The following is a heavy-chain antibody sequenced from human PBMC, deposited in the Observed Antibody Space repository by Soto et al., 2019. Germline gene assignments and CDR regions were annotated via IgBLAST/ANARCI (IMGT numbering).Heavy chain of an antibody. J-gene: IGHJ5*02. V-gene: IGHV4-30-4*01. CDR1: GGSISSGDYH. CDR3: ARERPDGSRLDP. Sequence: SVTLSLTCTVSGGSISSGDYHWTWNRQPPGKGLEWIGYIYYSGSTYYNPSLKSRVTISVDTSKNQFSLKLSSVTAADTAVYYCARERPDGSRLDPWGQGTLVTVSS. CDR2: IYYSGST. D-gene: IGHD6-13*01.